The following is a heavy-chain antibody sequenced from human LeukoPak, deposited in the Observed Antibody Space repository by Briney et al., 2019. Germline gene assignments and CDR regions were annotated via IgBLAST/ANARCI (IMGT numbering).Heavy chain of an antibody. CDR2: TNAGNGNT. D-gene: IGHD1-26*01. Sequence: GASVKVSCKASGYIFTSYAMHWFRQAPGQRLEWMGWTNAGNGNTKYSQKFQGRVTITTDTSASTAYMELSSLRSEDTAVYYCARSGSCDYWGQGTLVTVSS. CDR1: GYIFTSYA. V-gene: IGHV1-3*01. J-gene: IGHJ4*02. CDR3: ARSGSCDY.